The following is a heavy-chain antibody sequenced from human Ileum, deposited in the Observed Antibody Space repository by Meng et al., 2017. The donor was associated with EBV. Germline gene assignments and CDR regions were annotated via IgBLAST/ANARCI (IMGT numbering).Heavy chain of an antibody. Sequence: QGQLQESGPGLVTPSETLSLTCSVSGGSVSSGGNYWSWIRQPPGKGLVWIGYIYNSGSTNYNPSLKSRVTISVDTSKNQFSLKLSSVTAADTAVYYCARDGYSSGSDWGQGTLVTVSS. CDR3: ARDGYSSGSD. CDR2: IYNSGST. D-gene: IGHD6-19*01. CDR1: GGSVSSGGNY. V-gene: IGHV4-61*08. J-gene: IGHJ4*02.